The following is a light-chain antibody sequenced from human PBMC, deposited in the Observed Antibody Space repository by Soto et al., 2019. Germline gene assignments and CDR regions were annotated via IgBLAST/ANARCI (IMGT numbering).Light chain of an antibody. V-gene: IGKV3-20*01. CDR2: GAS. J-gene: IGKJ5*01. CDR1: QSVSSIY. CDR3: QQYGSSPHT. Sequence: ENVLTQSPGTMSLSPGERATLSCRASQSVSSIYLAWYQQKPGQAPRLLIYGASSRATGISDRFSVSGCGTDFTLPISRLEPEDFAVYYCQQYGSSPHTFGQGTRLEIK.